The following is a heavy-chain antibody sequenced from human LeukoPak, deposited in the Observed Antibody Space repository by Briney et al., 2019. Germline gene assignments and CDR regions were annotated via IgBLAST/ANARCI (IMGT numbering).Heavy chain of an antibody. V-gene: IGHV3-30*02. J-gene: IGHJ3*02. CDR3: AKDIVVVGAATNSADAFDI. CDR1: GFTFSSYG. CDR2: IRYDGNNK. Sequence: GGSLRLSCAASGFTFSSYGMHWVRQAPGKGLEWVAFIRYDGNNKDYSDSVKGRFTISRDNSKNTLYLQMNSLRAEDTAVYYCAKDIVVVGAATNSADAFDIWGQGTMVTVSS. D-gene: IGHD2-15*01.